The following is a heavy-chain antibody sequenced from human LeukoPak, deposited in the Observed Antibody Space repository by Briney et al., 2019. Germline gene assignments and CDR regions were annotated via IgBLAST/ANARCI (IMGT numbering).Heavy chain of an antibody. J-gene: IGHJ6*03. CDR1: GGTFSSYA. Sequence: GASVKVSCKASGGTFSSYAISWVRQAPGQGLEWMGGIIPIFGTANYAQKFQGRVTITADESTSTAYMELSSLRSEDTAVYYCARLKEYGDLTFYYYYMDVWGKGTTVTVSS. CDR2: IIPIFGTA. V-gene: IGHV1-69*13. CDR3: ARLKEYGDLTFYYYYMDV. D-gene: IGHD4-17*01.